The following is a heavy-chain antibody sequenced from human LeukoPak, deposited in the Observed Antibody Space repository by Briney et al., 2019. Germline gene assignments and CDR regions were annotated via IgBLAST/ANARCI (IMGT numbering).Heavy chain of an antibody. D-gene: IGHD3-9*01. V-gene: IGHV4-4*09. Sequence: SETLSLTCTVSGGSISSYYWSWIRQPPGKGLEWIGYIYTSGSTNYNPSLKSRVTISVDTSKNQFSLKLSSVTAADTAVYYCARGGLRYFDWLPSMDVWGQGTTVTVSS. CDR2: IYTSGST. CDR1: GGSISSYY. J-gene: IGHJ6*02. CDR3: ARGGLRYFDWLPSMDV.